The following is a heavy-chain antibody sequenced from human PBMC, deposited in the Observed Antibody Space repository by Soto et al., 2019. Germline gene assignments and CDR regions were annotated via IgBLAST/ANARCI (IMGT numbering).Heavy chain of an antibody. CDR3: ARGNHDFRPNYYYGMDV. V-gene: IGHV1-18*01. D-gene: IGHD3-3*01. CDR2: ISAYNGNT. J-gene: IGHJ6*02. CDR1: GCTFTSYG. Sequence: QVQLVQSGAEVKKPGASVKVSCKASGCTFTSYGISWVRQAPGQGLEWMGWISAYNGNTNYAQKLQGRVTMTTDTCTSTAYMELRSLRSDDTAVYYCARGNHDFRPNYYYGMDVWGQGTTVTVSS.